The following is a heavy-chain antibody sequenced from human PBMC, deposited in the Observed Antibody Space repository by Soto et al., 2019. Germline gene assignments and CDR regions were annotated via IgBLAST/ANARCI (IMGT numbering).Heavy chain of an antibody. D-gene: IGHD6-13*01. V-gene: IGHV4-34*01. CDR2: INHSGIT. J-gene: IGHJ4*02. CDR3: ARGGEHSSSWYGGTSFDY. Sequence: QVQLQQWGAGLLKPSETLSLTCAVYGGSFSGYYWSWIRQPPGKGLEWIGEINHSGITNYNPSLKSRLTISLDASKNQCSLKLGSVTAADTAVYYCARGGEHSSSWYGGTSFDYWGQGTLVTVSS. CDR1: GGSFSGYY.